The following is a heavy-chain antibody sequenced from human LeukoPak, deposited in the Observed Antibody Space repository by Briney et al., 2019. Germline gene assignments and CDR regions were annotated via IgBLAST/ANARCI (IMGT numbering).Heavy chain of an antibody. CDR2: INHSGST. J-gene: IGHJ4*02. D-gene: IGHD3-10*01. CDR3: ASVRSYGSGSYPY. CDR1: GFTFSSYA. V-gene: IGHV4-34*01. Sequence: GSLRLSCAASGFTFSSYAMSWVRQAPGKGLEWIGEINHSGSTNYNPSLKSRVTISVDTSKNQFSLKLSSVTAADTAVYYCASVRSYGSGSYPYWGQGTLVTVSS.